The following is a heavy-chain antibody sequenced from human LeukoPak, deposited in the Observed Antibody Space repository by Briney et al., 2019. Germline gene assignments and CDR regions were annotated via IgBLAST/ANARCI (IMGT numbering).Heavy chain of an antibody. D-gene: IGHD3-10*01. CDR1: GGSFSGYY. CDR3: ARGKSGDYGSGSNDWYFDY. V-gene: IGHV4-34*01. Sequence: SETLSLTCAVYGGSFSGYYWSWIRQPPGKGLEWIGEINHSGSTNYNPSLKSRVTISVDTSKNQFSLKLSSVTAADTAVYYCARGKSGDYGSGSNDWYFDYWGQGTLVTVSS. CDR2: INHSGST. J-gene: IGHJ4*02.